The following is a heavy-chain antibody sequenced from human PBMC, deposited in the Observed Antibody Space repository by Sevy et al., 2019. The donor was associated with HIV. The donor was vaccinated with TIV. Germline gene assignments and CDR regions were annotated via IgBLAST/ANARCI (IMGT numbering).Heavy chain of an antibody. CDR2: ILPGDSDT. D-gene: IGHD2-21*02. J-gene: IGHJ4*02. CDR3: ARQGDSDGFDY. CDR1: GYDFDTYW. V-gene: IGHV5-51*01. Sequence: GESLKISCQGSGYDFDTYWIGWVRQMAGKGLEWMGIILPGDSDTAYSPSFQGQVTNSAVKSSTTAYLQWSSLKASDSAMHFCARQGDSDGFDYWGQGTLVTVSS.